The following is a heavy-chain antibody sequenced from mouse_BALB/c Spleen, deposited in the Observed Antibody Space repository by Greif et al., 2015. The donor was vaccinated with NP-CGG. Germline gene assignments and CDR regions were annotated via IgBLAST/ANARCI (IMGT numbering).Heavy chain of an antibody. J-gene: IGHJ3*01. V-gene: IGHV5-17*02. CDR2: ISSGSSTI. CDR3: ARSRYGYDVLAWFAY. D-gene: IGHD2-2*01. Sequence: EVKLMESGGGLVQPGGSRKLSCAASGFTFSSFGMHWVRQAPEKGLEWVAYISSGSSTIYYADTVKGRFTISRDNPKNPLFLQMTSLRSEDTAMYYCARSRYGYDVLAWFAYWGQGTLVTVSA. CDR1: GFTFSSFG.